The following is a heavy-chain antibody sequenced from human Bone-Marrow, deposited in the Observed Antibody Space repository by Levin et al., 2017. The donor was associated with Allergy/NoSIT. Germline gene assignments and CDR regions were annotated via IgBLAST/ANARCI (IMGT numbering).Heavy chain of an antibody. J-gene: IGHJ4*02. CDR3: ARLLHDSSGYYYFDY. CDR1: GGSISSSNYY. V-gene: IGHV4-39*01. CDR2: TYYSGKT. Sequence: ASETLSLTCTVSGGSISSSNYYWSWIRQPPGKGLEWIGSTYYSGKTYDNPSLKSRVTVSVDTSKNQFSLKVTSVTAADTALYYCARLLHDSSGYYYFDYWGQGTLVTVSS. D-gene: IGHD3-22*01.